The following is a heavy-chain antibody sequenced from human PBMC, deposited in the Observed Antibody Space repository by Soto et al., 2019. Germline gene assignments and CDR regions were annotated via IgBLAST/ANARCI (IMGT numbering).Heavy chain of an antibody. J-gene: IGHJ5*02. CDR3: GREWNGGGWFDP. CDR1: GYTFTNYD. D-gene: IGHD1-1*01. Sequence: QVKLVQSGAEVKKPGASVKVSCKASGYTFTNYDINWVRQATGQGLEWMGWMNPNSGNTGYAQKFQGRVTLTRDTSISTAYMELSSLRSEDTAVYYCGREWNGGGWFDPWGQGTLVTVFS. CDR2: MNPNSGNT. V-gene: IGHV1-8*01.